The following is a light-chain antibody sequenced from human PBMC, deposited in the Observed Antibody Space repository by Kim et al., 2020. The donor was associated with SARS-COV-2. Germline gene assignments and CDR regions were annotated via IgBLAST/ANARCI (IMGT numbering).Light chain of an antibody. V-gene: IGLV2-8*01. Sequence: QTVTISCAGTRIDVGGYNYVSWYQHNPGKAPKLIIYEVSKRPSGVPDRFSGSKSGNTASLTVSGLQAEDEADYHCSSYAGSNNYVVFGGGTQLTV. J-gene: IGLJ2*01. CDR1: RIDVGGYNY. CDR3: SSYAGSNNYVV. CDR2: EVS.